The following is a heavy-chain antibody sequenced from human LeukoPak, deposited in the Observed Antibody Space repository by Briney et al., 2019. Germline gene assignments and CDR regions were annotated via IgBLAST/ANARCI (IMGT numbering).Heavy chain of an antibody. CDR2: IYYRGST. J-gene: IGHJ4*02. V-gene: IGHV4-39*01. CDR3: ARHRLTAPLDY. Sequence: PSETLSLTCNVSGGSISSSSCYWGWIRQPPGKGLEWIGSIYYRGSTYYNPSLKSRVTISVDTSKNQFSLKLSSVTAADTAVYYCARHRLTAPLDYWGQGTLVTVSS. CDR1: GGSISSSSCY.